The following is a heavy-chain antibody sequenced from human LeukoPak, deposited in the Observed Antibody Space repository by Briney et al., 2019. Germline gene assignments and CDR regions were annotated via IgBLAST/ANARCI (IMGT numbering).Heavy chain of an antibody. J-gene: IGHJ2*01. CDR2: IYSGGST. V-gene: IGHV3-53*01. D-gene: IGHD3-22*01. CDR3: ARVCFGGYYYLLERASEWYFDL. Sequence: GGSLRLSCAASGFTVSSNYMSWVRQAPGKGLEWVSVIYSGGSTYYADSVKGRFTISRDNSKNTLYLQMNSLRAEDTAVYYCARVCFGGYYYLLERASEWYFDLWGRGTLVTVSS. CDR1: GFTVSSNY.